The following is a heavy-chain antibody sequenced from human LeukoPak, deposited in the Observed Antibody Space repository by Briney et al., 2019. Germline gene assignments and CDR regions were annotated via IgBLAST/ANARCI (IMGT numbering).Heavy chain of an antibody. CDR3: ASHQDTAFDY. CDR2: ISGSGGST. V-gene: IGHV3-23*01. D-gene: IGHD2-2*02. J-gene: IGHJ4*02. CDR1: GFTFSSYA. Sequence: PGGSLRVSCAASGFTFSSYAMSWVRQAPGNGLEWVSAISGSGGSTYYADSVKGRFTISRDNSKNTLYLQMNSLRAEDTAVYYCASHQDTAFDYWGQGTLVTVSS.